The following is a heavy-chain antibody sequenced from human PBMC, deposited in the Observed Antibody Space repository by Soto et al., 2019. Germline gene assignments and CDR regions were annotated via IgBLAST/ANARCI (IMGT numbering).Heavy chain of an antibody. CDR3: ARDNCSGGSCYSSH. J-gene: IGHJ4*02. D-gene: IGHD2-15*01. CDR1: GGSISSGGYY. CDR2: IYYSGST. Sequence: QVQLQESGPGLVKPSQTLSLTCTVSGGSISSGGYYWSWIRQHPGKGLEWIGCIYYSGSTYYNPSLKRRVTISVDTSKNQFSLKLSSVTAADTAVYYCARDNCSGGSCYSSHWGQGTLVTVSS. V-gene: IGHV4-31*03.